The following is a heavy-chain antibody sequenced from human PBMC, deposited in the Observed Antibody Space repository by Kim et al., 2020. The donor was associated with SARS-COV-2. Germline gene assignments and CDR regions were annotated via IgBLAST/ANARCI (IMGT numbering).Heavy chain of an antibody. Sequence: SETLALTCAVYGGSFSGYYWSWIRQPPGKGLEWIGEINHSGSTNYNPSLKSRVTISVDTSKNQFSLKLSSVTAADTAVYYCARGPLLYYYGGHWFDPWGQGTLVTVST. V-gene: IGHV4-34*01. D-gene: IGHD3-10*01. CDR1: GGSFSGYY. CDR3: ARGPLLYYYGGHWFDP. CDR2: INHSGST. J-gene: IGHJ5*02.